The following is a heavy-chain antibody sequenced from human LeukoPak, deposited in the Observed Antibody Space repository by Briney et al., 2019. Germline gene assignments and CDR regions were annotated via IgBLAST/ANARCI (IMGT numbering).Heavy chain of an antibody. V-gene: IGHV4-34*01. D-gene: IGHD2-15*01. CDR3: ARGSQGGGSLPDYYYYMDV. J-gene: IGHJ6*03. Sequence: SETLSLTCAVYGGSFSGYYWSWIRQPPGKGLEWIGEINHSGSTNYNPSLKSRVTISVDTSRNQFSLRLSSVTAADTAVYYCARGSQGGGSLPDYYYYMDVWGKGTTVTVSS. CDR2: INHSGST. CDR1: GGSFSGYY.